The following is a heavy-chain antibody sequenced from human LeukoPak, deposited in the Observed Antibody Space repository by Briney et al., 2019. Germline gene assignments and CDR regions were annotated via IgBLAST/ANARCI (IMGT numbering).Heavy chain of an antibody. D-gene: IGHD2-21*02. V-gene: IGHV1-46*01. J-gene: IGHJ4*02. CDR3: ARAAYCGGDCYSPRLFDY. Sequence: ASVKVSCKASGYTFTSYYMHWVRQAPGQGLEWMGIVNPSGGSTSYAQKFQGRVTMTRDTSTCTVYMELSSLRSEDTAVYYCARAAYCGGDCYSPRLFDYWGQGTLVTVSS. CDR2: VNPSGGST. CDR1: GYTFTSYY.